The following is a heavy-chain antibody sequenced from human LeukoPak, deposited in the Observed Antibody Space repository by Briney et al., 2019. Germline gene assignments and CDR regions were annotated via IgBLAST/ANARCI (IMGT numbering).Heavy chain of an antibody. V-gene: IGHV4-59*08. CDR3: ARHWGYGAFDI. J-gene: IGHJ3*02. D-gene: IGHD5-12*01. CDR2: IYYSGST. CDR1: GGSISSYY. Sequence: PSETLSLTCTVSGGSISSYYWSWIRQPPGKGLEWIGYIYYSGSTNYNPSLKRRVTISVDTSKNQFSLKLSSVTAADTAVYYCARHWGYGAFDIWGQGTMVTVSS.